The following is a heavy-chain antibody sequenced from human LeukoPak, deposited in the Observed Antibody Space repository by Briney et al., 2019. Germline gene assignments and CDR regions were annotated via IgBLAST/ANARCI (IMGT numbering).Heavy chain of an antibody. CDR2: INWNGGST. D-gene: IGHD1-7*01. V-gene: IGHV3-20*04. J-gene: IGHJ4*02. Sequence: GVLRLSCAASGFTFDDYGMSWVRQAPGKGLEWVSGINWNGGSTGYADSVKGRFTISRDNAKNSLYLQMNSLRAEDTALYYCARAGLYNWNYEGTAYFDYWGQGTLVTVSS. CDR1: GFTFDDYG. CDR3: ARAGLYNWNYEGTAYFDY.